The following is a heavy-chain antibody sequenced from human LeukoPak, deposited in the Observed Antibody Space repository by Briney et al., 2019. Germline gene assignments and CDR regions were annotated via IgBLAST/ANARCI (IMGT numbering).Heavy chain of an antibody. CDR2: IKSKTDGGTT. CDR1: GFTFSNAW. J-gene: IGHJ5*02. Sequence: GGSLRLSCAASGFTFSNAWMSWVRQAPGKGLEWVGRIKSKTDGGTTDYAAPVKGRFTISRDDSKNTLYLQMNSLRAEDTAVYYCAREGIAGYYDFWSGYWNWFDPWGQGTLVTVSS. V-gene: IGHV3-15*01. D-gene: IGHD3-3*01. CDR3: AREGIAGYYDFWSGYWNWFDP.